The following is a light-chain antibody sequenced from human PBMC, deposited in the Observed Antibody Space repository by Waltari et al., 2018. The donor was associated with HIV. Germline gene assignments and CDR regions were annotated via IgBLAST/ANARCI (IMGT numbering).Light chain of an antibody. Sequence: IQMTQSPSSLSASVGDRVTMTCRASHSIANYLNWYQQQPGKAPKLLISPASSLHSGVPSRFSGSGSGRDFTLTISGLQPEDFATYYCQQSYTAWTFGQGTKVEIK. J-gene: IGKJ1*01. V-gene: IGKV1-39*01. CDR2: PAS. CDR1: HSIANY. CDR3: QQSYTAWT.